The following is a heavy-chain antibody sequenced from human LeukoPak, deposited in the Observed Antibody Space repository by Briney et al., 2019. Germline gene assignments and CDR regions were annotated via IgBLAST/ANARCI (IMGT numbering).Heavy chain of an antibody. CDR3: ARALNYDILTGYCDY. CDR1: GFTLSSYT. J-gene: IGHJ4*02. Sequence: GGSLRLSCAASGFTLSSYTMNWVRQAPGKGLEWVSSISSSSSYIYYAGSVKGRFTISRDNAKNSLSLQMNSLRAEDTAVYYCARALNYDILTGYCDYWGQGTLVTVSS. V-gene: IGHV3-21*01. CDR2: ISSSSSYI. D-gene: IGHD3-9*01.